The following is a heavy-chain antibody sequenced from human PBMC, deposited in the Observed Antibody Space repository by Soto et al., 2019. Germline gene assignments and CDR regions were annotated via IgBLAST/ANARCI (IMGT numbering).Heavy chain of an antibody. J-gene: IGHJ4*02. CDR3: AKTPYDSSGYYYDY. CDR2: ISYDGSNK. Sequence: XGSLSVSCASSGITFSSYGMHLVLQAPGKGLEWVAVISYDGSNKYYADSVKGRFTISRDNSKNTLYLQMNSLRAEDTAVYYCAKTPYDSSGYYYDYWGQGTLVTVSS. CDR1: GITFSSYG. D-gene: IGHD3-22*01. V-gene: IGHV3-30*18.